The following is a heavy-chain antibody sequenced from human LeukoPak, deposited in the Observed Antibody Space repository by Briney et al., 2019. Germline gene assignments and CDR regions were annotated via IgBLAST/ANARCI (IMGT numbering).Heavy chain of an antibody. CDR2: INHSGST. CDR3: ARVDYYGSGPQGFDY. D-gene: IGHD3-10*01. Sequence: SETLSLTCAVYGGSFCGYYWSWIRQPPGKGLEWIGEINHSGSTNYNPSLKSRVTISVDTSKNQFSLKLSSVTAADTAVYYCARVDYYGSGPQGFDYWGQGTLVTVSS. V-gene: IGHV4-34*01. J-gene: IGHJ4*02. CDR1: GGSFCGYY.